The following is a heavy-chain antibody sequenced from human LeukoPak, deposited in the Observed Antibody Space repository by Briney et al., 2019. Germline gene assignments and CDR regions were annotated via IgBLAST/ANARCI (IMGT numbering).Heavy chain of an antibody. J-gene: IGHJ6*02. Sequence: GGSLRLSCAASGFTFSNYWMSWVRQAPGKGLEWVANIKQDGSEKYYVDSVKGRFTISRDNSKNTLYLQINSLRVEDTAVYYCAKGCSRGITSHYYYYGMDVWGQGTTVTVSS. CDR1: GFTFSNYW. CDR2: IKQDGSEK. CDR3: AKGCSRGITSHYYYYGMDV. D-gene: IGHD2-2*01. V-gene: IGHV3-7*03.